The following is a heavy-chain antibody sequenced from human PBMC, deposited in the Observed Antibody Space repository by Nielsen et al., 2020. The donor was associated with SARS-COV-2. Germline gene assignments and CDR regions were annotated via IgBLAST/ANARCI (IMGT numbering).Heavy chain of an antibody. CDR2: IYYSGST. CDR3: ARREDVLDYYDSSGYYDFDY. D-gene: IGHD3-22*01. V-gene: IGHV4-39*01. CDR1: GGSISSSSYY. J-gene: IGHJ4*02. Sequence: GSLRLSCTVSGGSISSSSYYWGWIRQPPGKGLEWIGSIYYSGSTYYNPSLKSRVTISVDTSKNQFSLKLSSVTAADTAVYYCARREDVLDYYDSSGYYDFDYWGQGTLVTVSS.